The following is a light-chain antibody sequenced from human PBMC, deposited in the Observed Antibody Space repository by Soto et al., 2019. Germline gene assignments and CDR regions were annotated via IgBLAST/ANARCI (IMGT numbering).Light chain of an antibody. CDR1: SSNIGAGYD. CDR2: GNS. V-gene: IGLV1-40*01. Sequence: QSVLTQPPSVSGAPGQRVTISCTGSSSNIGAGYDVHWYQQLPGTAPKLLIYGNSNRLSGVPDRFSGSKSGTSASLAITGLQAEDEADYYCQSYDSSLSGWVFGGGINLTVL. J-gene: IGLJ3*02. CDR3: QSYDSSLSGWV.